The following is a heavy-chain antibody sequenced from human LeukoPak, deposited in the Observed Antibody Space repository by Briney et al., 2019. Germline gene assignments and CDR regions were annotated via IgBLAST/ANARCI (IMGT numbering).Heavy chain of an antibody. Sequence: GWSLRLSCAASGFTFSSYDMHWVRQATGEGLEWVSAIGTAADTYYSGSVKGRFTISRDNAKDSSYLQMNNLKAEDTAVYYCARGSRAVRWYFDLWGRGTLVTVSS. CDR3: ARGSRAVRWYFDL. J-gene: IGHJ2*01. CDR2: IGTAADT. CDR1: GFTFSSYD. V-gene: IGHV3-13*01. D-gene: IGHD3-10*01.